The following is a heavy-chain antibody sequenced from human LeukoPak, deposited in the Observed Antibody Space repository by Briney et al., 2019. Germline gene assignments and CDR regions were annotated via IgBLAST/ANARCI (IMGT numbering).Heavy chain of an antibody. Sequence: SETLSLTCTVSGGSINSYYWSWIRQPPGKGLEWVAYIYYTGSTNYNPSLKSRVTISVDTSKNQFSLKLSSVTAADTAVYYCARESRCNYGPYFEYWGQGTLVTVSS. CDR1: GGSINSYY. CDR3: ARESRCNYGPYFEY. CDR2: IYYTGST. D-gene: IGHD4-11*01. J-gene: IGHJ4*02. V-gene: IGHV4-59*01.